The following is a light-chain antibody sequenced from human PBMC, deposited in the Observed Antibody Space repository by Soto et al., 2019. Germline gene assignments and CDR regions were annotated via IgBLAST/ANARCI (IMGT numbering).Light chain of an antibody. Sequence: EIVMTQSPATLSVSPGERATLSCRASQGIGSTLAWYQQKPGQTPKLLIFDASTRATGVPARFSGGGSGTEFTLTINSLQSEDFAVYYCQQSGSSPITFGQGTRLEIK. J-gene: IGKJ5*01. CDR2: DAS. CDR1: QGIGST. CDR3: QQSGSSPIT. V-gene: IGKV3-15*01.